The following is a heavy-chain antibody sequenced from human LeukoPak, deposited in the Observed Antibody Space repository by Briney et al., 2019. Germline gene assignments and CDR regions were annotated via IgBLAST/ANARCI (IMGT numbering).Heavy chain of an antibody. D-gene: IGHD3-22*01. CDR1: GFTFSSNY. CDR3: AKDAKRVTMIVVVARPRFFDY. Sequence: GGSLRLSCAASGFTFSSNYMSWVRQAPGKGLEWVSVMYSGGSTYYADSVKGRFTISRDTSKNTLYLQMSSLRAEDTAIYYCAKDAKRVTMIVVVARPRFFDYWGQGTLVTVSS. J-gene: IGHJ4*02. V-gene: IGHV3-53*01. CDR2: MYSGGST.